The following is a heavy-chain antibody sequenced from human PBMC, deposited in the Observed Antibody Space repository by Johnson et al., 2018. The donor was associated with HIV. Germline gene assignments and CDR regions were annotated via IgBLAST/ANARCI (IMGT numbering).Heavy chain of an antibody. CDR3: TTGISWFGAITFDI. J-gene: IGHJ3*02. CDR2: IYSGGST. Sequence: EVQVVESGGGLVQPGGSLRLSCAASGFTVSSNYMSWVRQAPGKGLEWVSVIYSGGSTYYADSVKGRFTISRDNSKNTRYLQMNSLKTEDTAVYYCTTGISWFGAITFDIWGQGTMVTVSS. CDR1: GFTVSSNY. V-gene: IGHV3-66*01. D-gene: IGHD3-10*01.